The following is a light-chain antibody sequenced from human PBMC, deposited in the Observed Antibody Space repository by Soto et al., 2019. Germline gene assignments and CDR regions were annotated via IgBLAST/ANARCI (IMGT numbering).Light chain of an antibody. CDR3: QQYNNWPFS. V-gene: IGKV3-15*01. CDR2: DVS. J-gene: IGKJ5*01. Sequence: EVVMTQSPATLSVSPVERATLSCRASQSARSSLGWYQQKPGQPPSLLIYDVSIRATGVPARFSGTGSETDFTLTISGLQSEDSAVYFCQQYNNWPFSFGQGTRLEI. CDR1: QSARSS.